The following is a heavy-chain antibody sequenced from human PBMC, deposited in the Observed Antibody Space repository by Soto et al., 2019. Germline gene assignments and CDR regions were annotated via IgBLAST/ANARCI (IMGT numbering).Heavy chain of an antibody. CDR2: ISGSGGST. CDR1: GFTFSSYA. J-gene: IGHJ4*02. V-gene: IGHV3-23*01. Sequence: GGSLRLSCAASGFTFSSYAMSWVRQAPGKGLEWVSAISGSGGSTYYADSVKGRFTISRDNSKNTLYLQMNSLRAEDTAVYYCAKDRVYGSGRPNFDYWGQGTLVTVSS. D-gene: IGHD3-10*01. CDR3: AKDRVYGSGRPNFDY.